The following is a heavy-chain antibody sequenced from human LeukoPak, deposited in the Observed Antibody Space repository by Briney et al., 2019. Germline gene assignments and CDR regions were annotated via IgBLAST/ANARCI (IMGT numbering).Heavy chain of an antibody. Sequence: SETLSLTCTVSGGSISSSSYYWGWIRQPPGKGLEWIGSIYYSGSTYYNPSLKSRVTISVDTSKNQCSLKLSSVTAADTAVYYCARLLPGGGATIWYYFDYWGQGTLVTVSS. CDR2: IYYSGST. CDR3: ARLLPGGGATIWYYFDY. D-gene: IGHD1-26*01. J-gene: IGHJ4*02. V-gene: IGHV4-39*01. CDR1: GGSISSSSYY.